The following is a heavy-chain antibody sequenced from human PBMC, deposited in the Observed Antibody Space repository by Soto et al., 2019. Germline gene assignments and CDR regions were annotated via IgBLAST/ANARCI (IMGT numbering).Heavy chain of an antibody. Sequence: SETLSLTCSVSGGSISGSYWSWIRQSPGKGLEWLGYVYYTGSTNYSPSLRSRVSISVDTSKNEFSLRLSAVTAADTAVYFCARSVAVPGAHIDYWGQGTQVTVSS. CDR2: VYYTGST. CDR1: GGSISGSY. D-gene: IGHD6-19*01. J-gene: IGHJ4*02. CDR3: ARSVAVPGAHIDY. V-gene: IGHV4-59*01.